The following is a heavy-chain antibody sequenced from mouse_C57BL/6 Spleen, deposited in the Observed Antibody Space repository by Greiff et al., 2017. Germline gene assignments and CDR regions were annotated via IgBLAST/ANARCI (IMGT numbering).Heavy chain of an antibody. V-gene: IGHV3-6*01. J-gene: IGHJ3*01. Sequence: EVQLQQSGPGLVKPSQSLSLTCSVTGYSITSGYYWNWIRQFPGNKLEWMGYISYDGSNNYNPSLKNRISITRDTSKNQFFLKLNSVATEDTATYYCATLGYSNYVAYWGQGTLVTVSA. CDR2: ISYDGSN. CDR1: GYSITSGYY. D-gene: IGHD2-5*01. CDR3: ATLGYSNYVAY.